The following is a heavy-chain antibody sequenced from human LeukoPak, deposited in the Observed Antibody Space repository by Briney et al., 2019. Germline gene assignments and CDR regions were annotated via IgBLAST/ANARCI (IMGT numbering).Heavy chain of an antibody. J-gene: IGHJ3*02. D-gene: IGHD6-13*01. CDR2: ISYSGST. CDR1: GASIRSFY. Sequence: SETLSLTCSVSGASIRSFYWSWIRQPPGKGLEWIGYISYSGSTKYNPSLKSRATMSADTSKSQMSLRLDSVTAADTAVYFCAQQVVGTSDTFDIWGQGTMLTVSS. V-gene: IGHV4-59*01. CDR3: AQQVVGTSDTFDI.